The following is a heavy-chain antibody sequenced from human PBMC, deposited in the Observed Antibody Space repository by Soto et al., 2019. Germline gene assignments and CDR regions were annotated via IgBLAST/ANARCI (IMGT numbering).Heavy chain of an antibody. J-gene: IGHJ4*02. D-gene: IGHD2-2*01. Sequence: GASVKVSCKASGYTFTSYGISWVRQAPGQGLEWMGWISANNGKRSYSQNLQGRVTITRDTSASTAYMELSSLRSEDTAVYYCARSPSLFTDYWGQGTLVTVSS. CDR3: ARSPSLFTDY. V-gene: IGHV1-18*01. CDR1: GYTFTSYG. CDR2: ISANNGKR.